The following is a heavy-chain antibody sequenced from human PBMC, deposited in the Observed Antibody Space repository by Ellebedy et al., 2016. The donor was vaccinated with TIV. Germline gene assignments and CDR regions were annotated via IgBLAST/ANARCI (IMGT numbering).Heavy chain of an antibody. Sequence: GESLKISCAASGFPVGSHFMGWVRQAPGRGPECVSIIYSTGTTDYADSVRGRFTISRDSAKNTLYLQMNSLRVEDTAVYYCARKSDTLLFAGGDCWGQGTLVTVSS. J-gene: IGHJ4*02. CDR2: IYSTGTT. CDR3: ARKSDTLLFAGGDC. V-gene: IGHV3-66*01. D-gene: IGHD3-16*01. CDR1: GFPVGSHF.